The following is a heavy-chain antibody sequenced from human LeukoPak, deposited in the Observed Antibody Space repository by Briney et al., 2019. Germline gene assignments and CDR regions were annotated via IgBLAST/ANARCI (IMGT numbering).Heavy chain of an antibody. Sequence: GGSLRLSCGASGFTFSSYGMHWVRQAPGKGLEWVAVISYDGSNKYYADPVKGRFTISRDNSKSTLYLQMNSLRAEDTAVYYCAKDITMIVGAPWFDPWGQGTLVTVSS. CDR2: ISYDGSNK. V-gene: IGHV3-30*18. J-gene: IGHJ5*02. CDR1: GFTFSSYG. CDR3: AKDITMIVGAPWFDP. D-gene: IGHD3-22*01.